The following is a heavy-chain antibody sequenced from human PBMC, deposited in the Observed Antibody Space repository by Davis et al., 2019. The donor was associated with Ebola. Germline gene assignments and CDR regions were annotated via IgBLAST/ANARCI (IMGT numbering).Heavy chain of an antibody. CDR3: AREGRGSGWSPY. V-gene: IGHV1-69*04. CDR2: IIPILSVA. J-gene: IGHJ4*02. CDR1: GGTFSSYA. Sequence: SVKVSCKASGGTFSSYAISWVRQAPGQGLEWMGRIIPILSVANYAQKFQGRVTITADKSASTVYMELRSLRFEDTAVYYCAREGRGSGWSPYWGQGTLVTVSS. D-gene: IGHD6-19*01.